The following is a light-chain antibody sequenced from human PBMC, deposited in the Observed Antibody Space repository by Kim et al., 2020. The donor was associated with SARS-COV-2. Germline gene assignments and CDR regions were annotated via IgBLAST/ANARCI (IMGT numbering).Light chain of an antibody. CDR2: STN. CDR1: SGSVSTSYH. V-gene: IGLV8-61*01. Sequence: QTVVTKEPPFSVSPGGTVTLTCGLSSGSVSTSYHPSWYQQTPGQAPRTLIYSTNTRSSGVPDRFSGSILGNKAALTITGAQADDESDYYCVLYMGGGISVFGGGTQLTFL. J-gene: IGLJ3*02. CDR3: VLYMGGGISV.